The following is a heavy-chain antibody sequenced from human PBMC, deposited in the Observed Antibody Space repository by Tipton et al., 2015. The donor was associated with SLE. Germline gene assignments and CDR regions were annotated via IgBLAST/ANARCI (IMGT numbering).Heavy chain of an antibody. D-gene: IGHD6-13*01. CDR2: IYTSGST. J-gene: IGHJ3*01. Sequence: TLSLTCTVSGGSISSGSYYWSWIRQPAGKGLEWIGRIYTSGSTNYNPSLKSRVTISVDTSKNQFSLKLSSVTAADTAVYYCARSPDPGIAQIAGYFDLWGQGTMVTVSS. CDR3: ARSPDPGIAQIAGYFDL. CDR1: GGSISSGSYY. V-gene: IGHV4-61*02.